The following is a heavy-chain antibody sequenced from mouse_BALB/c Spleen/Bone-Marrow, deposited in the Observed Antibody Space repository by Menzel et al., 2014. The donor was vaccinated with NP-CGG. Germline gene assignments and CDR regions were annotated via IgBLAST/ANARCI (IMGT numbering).Heavy chain of an antibody. Sequence: EVNLVDSGGGLVKSGGSLKLSCAASGFSFNSYGMSWVRQTPEKRLEWVATISGGGSYTFYPDSVKGRFTISRDNAKNNLYLQLSSLRSEDTALYYCARHAYYDQTEVSFVYWGQGTLVTVSA. J-gene: IGHJ3*01. CDR1: GFSFNSYG. CDR3: ARHAYYDQTEVSFVY. V-gene: IGHV5-9-2*01. CDR2: ISGGGSYT. D-gene: IGHD2-4*01.